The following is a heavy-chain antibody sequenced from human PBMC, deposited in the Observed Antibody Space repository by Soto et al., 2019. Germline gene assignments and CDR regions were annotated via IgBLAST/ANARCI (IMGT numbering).Heavy chain of an antibody. CDR1: GYTFIHYY. Sequence: QVQLVQSGAEVKKPGASVKISCKASGYTFIHYYIHWVRQAPGQGLEWMAIINPNGGSTNYAQKFQGRVTVTSDTSTTIVSMELNSLESDYTAVYFCARSLLQGDFWGQGTLVTVSS. D-gene: IGHD2-21*01. CDR3: ARSLLQGDF. J-gene: IGHJ4*02. CDR2: INPNGGST. V-gene: IGHV1-46*01.